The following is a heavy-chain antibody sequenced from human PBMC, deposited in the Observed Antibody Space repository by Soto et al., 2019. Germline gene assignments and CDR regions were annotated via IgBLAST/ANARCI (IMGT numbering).Heavy chain of an antibody. Sequence: PSETLSLTCTVSGGSISDYYWSWIRQPPGKGLEWIGYIYYSGSTNYNPSLKSRVTISVDTSKNQFSLKLSSVTAADTAVYYCARKSYGDYDDAFDIWGQGTMVTVSS. CDR1: GGSISDYY. D-gene: IGHD4-17*01. V-gene: IGHV4-59*01. J-gene: IGHJ3*02. CDR2: IYYSGST. CDR3: ARKSYGDYDDAFDI.